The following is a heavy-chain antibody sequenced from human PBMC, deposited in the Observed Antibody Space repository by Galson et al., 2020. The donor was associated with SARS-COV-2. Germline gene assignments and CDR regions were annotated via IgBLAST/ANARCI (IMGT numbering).Heavy chain of an antibody. J-gene: IGHJ3*02. CDR3: ASLEMATIPDAFDI. D-gene: IGHD5-12*01. Sequence: ASVKVPCKASGYTFTGYYMHWVRQAPGQGLEWMGWINPNSGGTNYAQKFQGRVTMTRDTSISTAYMELSRLRSDDPAVDYCASLEMATIPDAFDIWGQGTMVTVSS. CDR2: INPNSGGT. CDR1: GYTFTGYY. V-gene: IGHV1-2*02.